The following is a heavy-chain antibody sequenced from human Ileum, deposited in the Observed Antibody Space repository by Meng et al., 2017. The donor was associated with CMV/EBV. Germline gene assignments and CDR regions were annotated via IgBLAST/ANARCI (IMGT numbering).Heavy chain of an antibody. CDR1: TFSSYW. Sequence: TFSSYWMHWVRQAPGKGLVWVSRINSDGSSTSYADSVKGRFTISRDNAKNTLYLQMNSLRAEDTAVYYCARDGSNWNYVEGEKRFDYWGQGTLVTVSS. CDR3: ARDGSNWNYVEGEKRFDY. CDR2: INSDGSST. V-gene: IGHV3-74*01. D-gene: IGHD1-7*01. J-gene: IGHJ4*02.